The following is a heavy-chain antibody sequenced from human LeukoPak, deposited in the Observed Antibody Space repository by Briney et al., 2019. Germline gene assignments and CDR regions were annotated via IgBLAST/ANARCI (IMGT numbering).Heavy chain of an antibody. CDR3: ARVPNLFDP. J-gene: IGHJ5*02. V-gene: IGHV3-74*01. Sequence: PGRSLRLSCAASGFTFSSYWMHWVRQAPGKGLVWVARTNNHGSDTTYADSVKGRFTISRDNAKNTLYLQMNSLRAEDTAVYYCARVPNLFDPWGQGTLVTVSS. CDR2: TNNHGSDT. CDR1: GFTFSSYW.